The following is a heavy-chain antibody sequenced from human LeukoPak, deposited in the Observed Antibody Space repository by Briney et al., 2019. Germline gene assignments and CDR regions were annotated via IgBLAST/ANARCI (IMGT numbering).Heavy chain of an antibody. D-gene: IGHD6-13*01. CDR1: GDNVSSNIAA. Sequence: SQTRSLTCAISGDNVSSNIAAWNWIRQSPSRALEWLGRTYYRSRWYYDYALSVRSRITINPDTSKNQFSLQLNSVTPEDTAVYYCARDVSWRIDYWGQGTLVTVSS. V-gene: IGHV6-1*01. CDR3: ARDVSWRIDY. CDR2: TYYRSRWYY. J-gene: IGHJ4*02.